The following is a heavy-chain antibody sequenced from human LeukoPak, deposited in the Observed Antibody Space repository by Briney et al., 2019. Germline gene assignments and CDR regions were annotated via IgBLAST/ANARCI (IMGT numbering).Heavy chain of an antibody. Sequence: PGGSLRLSCAASGFTVSSNYMSWVRQAPGKGLEWVSVIYSGGSTYYADSVKGRFTISRDNSKNTLYLQMNSLRAEDTAVYYCARDRDTKVRGVRGSLSGYYYYGMDVWGQGTTVTVSS. D-gene: IGHD3-10*01. J-gene: IGHJ6*02. CDR3: ARDRDTKVRGVRGSLSGYYYYGMDV. CDR2: IYSGGST. CDR1: GFTVSSNY. V-gene: IGHV3-66*01.